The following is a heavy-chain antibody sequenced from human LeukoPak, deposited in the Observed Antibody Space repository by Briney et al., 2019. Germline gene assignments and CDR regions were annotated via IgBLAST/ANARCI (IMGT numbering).Heavy chain of an antibody. CDR1: GFTFDDYA. J-gene: IGHJ6*02. V-gene: IGHV3-9*01. CDR3: AKEAEVGWGMDV. Sequence: GGSLRLSCAASGFTFDDYAMHWVRQAPGKGLEWVSGISWNSGSIGYADSVKGRFTISRDNAKNSLYLQMNSLRAEDTALHYCAKEAEVGWGMDVWGQGTTVTVSS. D-gene: IGHD1-14*01. CDR2: ISWNSGSI.